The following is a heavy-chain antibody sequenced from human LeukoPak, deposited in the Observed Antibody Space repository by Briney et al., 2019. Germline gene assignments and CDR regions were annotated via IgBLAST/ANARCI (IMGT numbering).Heavy chain of an antibody. CDR1: GYTFTSNY. J-gene: IGHJ4*02. CDR3: ARDQEGFDY. Sequence: ASVKVSCKASGYTFTSNYIHWVRQAPGQGLEWMGMIYPRDGSTSYAQKFQGRVTVTRDTSTSTVHKELSGLRSEDTAVYYCARDQEGFDYWGQGTLVTVSS. CDR2: IYPRDGST. V-gene: IGHV1-46*01.